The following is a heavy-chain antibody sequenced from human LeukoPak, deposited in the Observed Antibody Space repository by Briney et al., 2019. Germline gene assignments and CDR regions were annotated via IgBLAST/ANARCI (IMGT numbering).Heavy chain of an antibody. CDR1: GDSINSYY. CDR2: IYTSGST. D-gene: IGHD4-17*01. V-gene: IGHV4-4*07. J-gene: IGHJ5*02. CDR3: ARVRDGNYGYNWFDL. Sequence: SETLSLTCTVSGDSINSYYWTWIRQPAGKGLEWIGRIYTSGSTNYNPSLKSRVTMSVDTSKNQFSLKLNSVTAADTAVYYCARVRDGNYGYNWFDLWGQGTLVTVSS.